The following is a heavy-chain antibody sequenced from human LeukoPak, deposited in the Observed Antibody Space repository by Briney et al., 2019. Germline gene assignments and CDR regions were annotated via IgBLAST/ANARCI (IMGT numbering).Heavy chain of an antibody. D-gene: IGHD1-26*01. Sequence: GESLKISCKGSGYSSTSYRIGWVRQLPGKGLEWMGIISPGDSDTRYSPSFQGQVTISADKSISTAYLQWSSLKASDTAMYYCARAEGSGSYYFDFWGQGTLVTVSS. CDR3: ARAEGSGSYYFDF. J-gene: IGHJ4*02. V-gene: IGHV5-51*01. CDR2: ISPGDSDT. CDR1: GYSSTSYR.